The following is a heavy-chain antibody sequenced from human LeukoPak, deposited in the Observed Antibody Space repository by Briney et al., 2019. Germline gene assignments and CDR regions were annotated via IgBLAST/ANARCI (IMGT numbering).Heavy chain of an antibody. CDR3: ARTYCGGDCYSSRGWFDT. Sequence: GSSVKVSCKTSGGTFSNYTISWVRQAPGQGLEWMGGIIPIFGTANYAQKFQGKVTITADKSTSTAYMELSSLRSEDTAVYYCARTYCGGDCYSSRGWFDTWGQGTLVTVSS. CDR2: IIPIFGTA. J-gene: IGHJ5*02. D-gene: IGHD2-21*02. CDR1: GGTFSNYT. V-gene: IGHV1-69*06.